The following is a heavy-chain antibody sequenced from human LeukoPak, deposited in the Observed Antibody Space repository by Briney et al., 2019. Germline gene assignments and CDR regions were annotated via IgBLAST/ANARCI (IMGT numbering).Heavy chain of an antibody. Sequence: GESLQISCKGSGYSFTSYWISWVRQMPGKGLEWMGRIDPSDSYTNYSPSFQGHVTISADKSISTAYLQWSSLKASDTAMYYCARGHLESSTSRNEQDYWGQGTLVTVSS. D-gene: IGHD2-2*01. V-gene: IGHV5-10-1*01. CDR2: IDPSDSYT. CDR1: GYSFTSYW. CDR3: ARGHLESSTSRNEQDY. J-gene: IGHJ4*02.